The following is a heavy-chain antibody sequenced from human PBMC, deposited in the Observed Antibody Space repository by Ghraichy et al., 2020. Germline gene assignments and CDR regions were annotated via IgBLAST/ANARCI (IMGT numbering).Heavy chain of an antibody. D-gene: IGHD3-22*01. CDR2: IYYSGDT. CDR3: ARAPTHYYGSSGYPAGFDC. J-gene: IGHJ4*02. Sequence: SETLSLTCTVSGGSISSYYWSWIRQPPGKGLEWIGYIYYSGDTNYNPSLKSRVTISLDTSKKQFYLTLSSVTAADTAVYYCARAPTHYYGSSGYPAGFDCWGQGTLVTVSS. V-gene: IGHV4-59*01. CDR1: GGSISSYY.